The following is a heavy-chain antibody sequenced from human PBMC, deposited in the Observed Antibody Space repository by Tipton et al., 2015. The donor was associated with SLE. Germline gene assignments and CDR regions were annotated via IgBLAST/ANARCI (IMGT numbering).Heavy chain of an antibody. D-gene: IGHD2-15*01. CDR3: ARDRVVGAEGGGYYLDY. V-gene: IGHV3-23*03. CDR2: TYRGGTS. CDR1: GFSFSSHA. Sequence: SLRLSCAASGFSFSSHAISWVRQAPGKGLEWVSVTYRGGTSYYVDSVRGRFTSSRDDSKNTLLLQMDSLTPEDTAVYYCARDRVVGAEGGGYYLDYWGQGTLVTVSS. J-gene: IGHJ4*02.